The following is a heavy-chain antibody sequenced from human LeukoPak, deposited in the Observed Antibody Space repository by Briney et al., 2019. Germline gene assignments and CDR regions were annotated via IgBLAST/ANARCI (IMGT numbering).Heavy chain of an antibody. Sequence: GGSLRLSCAASGFTFSSYWMSWVRQAPGKGLEWVANIKQDGSEKYYVDSVKGRFTISRDNAKNSLYLQMNSLRAEDTAVYYCARDDGNIVVVPAAPDYWGQGTLVTVSS. V-gene: IGHV3-7*01. CDR1: GFTFSSYW. D-gene: IGHD2-2*01. J-gene: IGHJ4*02. CDR2: IKQDGSEK. CDR3: ARDDGNIVVVPAAPDY.